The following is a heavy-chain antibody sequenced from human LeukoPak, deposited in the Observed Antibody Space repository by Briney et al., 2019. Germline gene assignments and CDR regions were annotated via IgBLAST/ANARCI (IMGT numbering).Heavy chain of an antibody. CDR1: GFTFSSYA. V-gene: IGHV3-30-3*01. D-gene: IGHD2-15*01. Sequence: GGSLRLSCAASGFTFSSYAMHWVRQAPGKGLEWVAVISYDGSNKYYADSVKGRFTISRDNSKNTLYLQMNSLRAEDTAVYYCARDPSLLYYYHYGMDVWGQGTTVTVSS. CDR2: ISYDGSNK. J-gene: IGHJ6*02. CDR3: ARDPSLLYYYHYGMDV.